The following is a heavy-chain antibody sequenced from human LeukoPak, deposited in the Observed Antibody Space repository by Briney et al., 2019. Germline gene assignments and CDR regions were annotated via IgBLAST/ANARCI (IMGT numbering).Heavy chain of an antibody. Sequence: SETLSLTCAVYGGSFSGYYWSWIRQPPGKGLEWIGYIYYSGSTNYNPSLKSRVTISVDTSKNQFSLKLSSVTAADTAVYYCARWGYDLGAFDIWGQGTMVTVSS. CDR2: IYYSGST. CDR3: ARWGYDLGAFDI. CDR1: GGSFSGYY. D-gene: IGHD1-20*01. V-gene: IGHV4-59*01. J-gene: IGHJ3*02.